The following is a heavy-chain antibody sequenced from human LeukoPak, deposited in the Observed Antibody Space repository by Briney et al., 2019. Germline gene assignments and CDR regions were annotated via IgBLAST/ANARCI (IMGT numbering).Heavy chain of an antibody. CDR2: INPNSGGT. CDR3: ARDRVRCSSTSCYFYWFDP. D-gene: IGHD2-2*01. Sequence: ASVKVSCKASGYTFAGYYMHWVRQAPGQGLEWMGRINPNSGGTNYAQKFQGRVTMTRDTSISTAYMELSRLRSDDTAVYYCARDRVRCSSTSCYFYWFDPWGQGTLVTVSS. J-gene: IGHJ5*02. V-gene: IGHV1-2*06. CDR1: GYTFAGYY.